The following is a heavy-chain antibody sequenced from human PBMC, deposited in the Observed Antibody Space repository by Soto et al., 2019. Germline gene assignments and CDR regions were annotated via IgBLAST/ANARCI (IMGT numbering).Heavy chain of an antibody. D-gene: IGHD6-13*01. J-gene: IGHJ4*02. CDR2: XYYTGXP. V-gene: IGHV4-59*01. Sequence: PXXTLSLTCTVSSGSINSYYWSWIRQPPGKGLEWLGYXYYTGXPNSNHYLNSXXTMSVDTXXNQSYLKLSSVTPADTAVYYCASHSSHWPFFDFWGQGTLATVSS. CDR3: ASHSSHWPFFDF. CDR1: SGSINSYY.